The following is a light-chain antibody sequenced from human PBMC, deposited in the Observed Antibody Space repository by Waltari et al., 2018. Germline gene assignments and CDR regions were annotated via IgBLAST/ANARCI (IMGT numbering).Light chain of an antibody. CDR3: QQYNNWPLT. J-gene: IGKJ4*01. CDR2: GAS. V-gene: IGKV3-15*01. CDR1: QSVSSN. Sequence: EKVMTQPPATLSVSPGERATLSFRASQSVSSNLAWYQQKPGQAPRLLIYGASTRATGISARFSGSGSGTEFTLTISSLQSEDFAVYYCQQYNNWPLTFGGGTTVEIK.